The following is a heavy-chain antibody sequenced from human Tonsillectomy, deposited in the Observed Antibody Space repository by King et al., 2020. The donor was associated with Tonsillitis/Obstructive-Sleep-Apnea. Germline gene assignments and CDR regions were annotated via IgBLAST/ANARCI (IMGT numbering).Heavy chain of an antibody. J-gene: IGHJ6*02. D-gene: IGHD3-3*01. CDR3: ARDRDYYLWSPRRIKYGMDV. CDR1: GFTFNSYA. CDR2: ISYDGSSK. V-gene: IGHV3-30*04. Sequence: VQLVESGGGVVQPGRSLRLSCAASGFTFNSYALHWVRQAPGKGLEWVAVISYDGSSKYYADSVKGRFTISRDNYKDTLYLQMNSLRAEDTAVYYWARDRDYYLWSPRRIKYGMDVWGQGTTVTVSS.